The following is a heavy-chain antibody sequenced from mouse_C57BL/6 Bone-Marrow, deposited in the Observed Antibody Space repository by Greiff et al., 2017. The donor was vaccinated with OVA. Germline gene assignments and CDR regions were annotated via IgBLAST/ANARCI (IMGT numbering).Heavy chain of an antibody. CDR2: IRNKANGYKT. CDR1: GFTFTDYS. V-gene: IGHV7-3*01. CDR3: ASECGSRSYWYFDV. Sequence: EVKLMESGGGLVQPGGSLSLSCAASGFTFTDYSMSWVRPPPGQALEWFGFIRNKANGYKTEYSASVKGRFTISRDNSQSILYIQMNALRAEDSATDYCASECGSRSYWYFDVWGTGTTVTVSS. D-gene: IGHD1-1*01. J-gene: IGHJ1*03.